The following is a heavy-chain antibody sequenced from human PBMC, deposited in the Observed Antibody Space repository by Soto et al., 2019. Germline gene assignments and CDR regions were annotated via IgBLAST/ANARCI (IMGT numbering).Heavy chain of an antibody. J-gene: IGHJ5*02. Sequence: SETLSLTCTVSGASMNSYHWSWIRQPAGKGLEWIGHIHSSGSTNYNPSLKSRVTMSVDTSKNQFSLRLMSLTAADTAVYYCARDQGVAAAGMTWFDPWGQGSLVTV. V-gene: IGHV4-4*07. D-gene: IGHD6-13*01. CDR2: IHSSGST. CDR1: GASMNSYH. CDR3: ARDQGVAAAGMTWFDP.